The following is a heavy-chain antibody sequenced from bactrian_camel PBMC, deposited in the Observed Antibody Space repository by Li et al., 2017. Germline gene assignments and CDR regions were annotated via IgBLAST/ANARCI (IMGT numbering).Heavy chain of an antibody. CDR3: VKPNPDARGGFDH. CDR1: GFTFREHA. J-gene: IGHJ4*01. V-gene: IGHV3S31*01. CDR2: LNGYGNTI. Sequence: VQLVESGGGLVQPGGSLSLSCTGSGFTFREHAMMWLRQAPGKGLEWVSGLNGYGNTIYYADSVKGRFTISRDDARNTLYLQLSSLRTEDTAMYYCVKPNPDARGGFDHWGQGTQVTVS. D-gene: IGHD1*01.